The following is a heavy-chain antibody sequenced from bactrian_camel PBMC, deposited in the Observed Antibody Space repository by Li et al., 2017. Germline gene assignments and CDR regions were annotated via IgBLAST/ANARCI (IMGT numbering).Heavy chain of an antibody. Sequence: DVQLVESGGGSVQAGGSLILSCAGSGFRHSVCTMGWYRQTPGEEREGVAMFCICGGKKYIDYVESVKGRFTISRDSAKNTVYLQMNSLKPEDTAVYYCATGWYDFGYWGQGTQVTVS. CDR3: ATGWYDFGY. CDR1: GFRHSVCT. CDR2: FCICGGKK. V-gene: IGHV3S40*01. D-gene: IGHD6*01. J-gene: IGHJ6*01.